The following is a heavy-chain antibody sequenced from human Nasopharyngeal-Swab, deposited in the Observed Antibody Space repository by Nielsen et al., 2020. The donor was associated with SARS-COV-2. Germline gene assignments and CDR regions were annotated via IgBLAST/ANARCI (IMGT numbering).Heavy chain of an antibody. D-gene: IGHD6-19*01. Sequence: GESLKISCKGSGYSFTSYWISWVRQMPGKGLEWMGRIDPSDSYTNYSPSFQGHVTISADKSITTPYLQWSGLKASDTAMYYCARPLKQWLGGDAFDIWGQGTMVTVSS. CDR1: GYSFTSYW. J-gene: IGHJ3*02. V-gene: IGHV5-10-1*01. CDR2: IDPSDSYT. CDR3: ARPLKQWLGGDAFDI.